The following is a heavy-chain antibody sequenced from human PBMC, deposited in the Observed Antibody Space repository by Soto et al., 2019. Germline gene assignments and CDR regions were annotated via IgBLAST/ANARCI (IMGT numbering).Heavy chain of an antibody. Sequence: ASETLSLTCTVSGGSISSYYWSWIRQPPGKGLEWIGYIYYSGSTNYNPSLKSRVTISVDTSKNQFSLKLSSVTAADTAVYYCARGLPVRFLESTYYGMDVWGQGTTVTVSS. D-gene: IGHD3-3*01. CDR1: GGSISSYY. CDR2: IYYSGST. V-gene: IGHV4-59*01. CDR3: ARGLPVRFLESTYYGMDV. J-gene: IGHJ6*02.